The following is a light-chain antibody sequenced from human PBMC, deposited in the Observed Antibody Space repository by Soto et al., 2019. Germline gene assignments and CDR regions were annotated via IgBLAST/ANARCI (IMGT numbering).Light chain of an antibody. CDR3: QQYNNWPPVT. V-gene: IGKV3D-15*01. J-gene: IGKJ1*01. Sequence: EIILTQSPVTLSLSPGEGATLSSRASQSVTGSYLAWYQQKPGRTPRLLIYGASYRATGIPDRFSGSGSGTEFTLTISSLQSEDFAVYYCQQYNNWPPVTFGQGTKVDIK. CDR1: QSVTGSY. CDR2: GAS.